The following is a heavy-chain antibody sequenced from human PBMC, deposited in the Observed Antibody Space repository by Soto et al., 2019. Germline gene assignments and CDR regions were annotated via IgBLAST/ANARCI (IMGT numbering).Heavy chain of an antibody. CDR3: AKSQMSRYYYGMDV. J-gene: IGHJ6*02. CDR1: GFTFSSYA. D-gene: IGHD3-16*01. CDR2: ISGSGDDT. V-gene: IGHV3-23*01. Sequence: EVQLLEAGGGLVQPGGSLRLSCAASGFTFSSYAMSWVRQAPVKGLEWVSAISGSGDDTYYADSVKGRFTISRDNSENTLHLQMNSLRAEDTALYYCAKSQMSRYYYGMDVWGQGTTVTVSS.